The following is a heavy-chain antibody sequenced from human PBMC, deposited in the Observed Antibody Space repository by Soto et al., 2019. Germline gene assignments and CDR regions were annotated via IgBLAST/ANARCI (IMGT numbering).Heavy chain of an antibody. Sequence: SETLSLTCTVPGGSISSGDCYWGGIRQPPGKGLEWIGYIYYSGNTFYNPSLKNRVTISPDTTKIQFSLRLSSVTAAVTSGYYGVREGGGNWFDPWGQGTLVTVSS. J-gene: IGHJ5*02. V-gene: IGHV4-30-4*01. D-gene: IGHD3-16*01. CDR3: VREGGGNWFDP. CDR2: IYYSGNT. CDR1: GGSISSGDCY.